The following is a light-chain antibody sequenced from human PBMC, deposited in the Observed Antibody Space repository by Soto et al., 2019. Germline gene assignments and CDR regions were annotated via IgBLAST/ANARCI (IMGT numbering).Light chain of an antibody. V-gene: IGKV1-27*01. Sequence: DIQMTQSPSSLSASVGDRVTITCPAGQGISNYLAWYHHNPGKVPKLVIYAASTLQSGVPSRFSGSGSGRYDTFSISPLPLDDVATDYCQKYNSAPRTYGKETKVEIK. CDR1: QGISNY. J-gene: IGKJ1*01. CDR2: AAS. CDR3: QKYNSAPRT.